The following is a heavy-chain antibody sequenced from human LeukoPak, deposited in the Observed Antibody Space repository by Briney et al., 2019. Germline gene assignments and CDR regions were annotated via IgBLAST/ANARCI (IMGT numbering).Heavy chain of an antibody. Sequence: GGSLRLSCAASGFTFSIAWMSWVRQALGKGLEWVSYISSSGSTIYYADSVKGRFTISRDNAKNSLYLQMNSLRAEDTAVYYCAELGITMIGGVWGEGTTVTISS. J-gene: IGHJ6*04. CDR2: ISSSGSTI. CDR1: GFTFSIAW. CDR3: AELGITMIGGV. D-gene: IGHD3-10*02. V-gene: IGHV3-48*03.